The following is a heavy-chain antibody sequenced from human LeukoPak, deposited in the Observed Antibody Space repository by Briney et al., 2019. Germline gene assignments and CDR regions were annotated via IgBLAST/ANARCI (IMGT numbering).Heavy chain of an antibody. CDR3: ARGDGFGELLSTPYYYYGMDV. D-gene: IGHD3-10*01. Sequence: GSLRLSCAASGFTFSSYSMNWVRQAPGKGLEWVSSISSSSSYIYYADSVKGRFTISRDNAKNSLYLQMNSLRAEDTAVYYCARGDGFGELLSTPYYYYGMDVWGQGTTVTVSS. CDR1: GFTFSSYS. V-gene: IGHV3-21*01. CDR2: ISSSSSYI. J-gene: IGHJ6*02.